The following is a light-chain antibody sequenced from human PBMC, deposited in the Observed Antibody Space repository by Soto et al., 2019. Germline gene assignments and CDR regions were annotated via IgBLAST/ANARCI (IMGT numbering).Light chain of an antibody. CDR1: QGISNY. V-gene: IGKV1-33*01. CDR2: GAS. Sequence: DIQMTQSPSSLSASVGDRVTITCQASQGISNYLNWYQQIPGKAPKLLIYGASNLETGVPSRFSGSGSVTDFTFTISGLQPEDIATYFCQQYDSVFTFGQGTRLEIK. J-gene: IGKJ5*01. CDR3: QQYDSVFT.